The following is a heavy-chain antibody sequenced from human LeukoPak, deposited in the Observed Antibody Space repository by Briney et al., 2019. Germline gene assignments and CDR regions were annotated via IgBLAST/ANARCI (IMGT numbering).Heavy chain of an antibody. J-gene: IGHJ5*02. CDR1: GGSISSSSYY. CDR3: ARPWFGERSPVDP. V-gene: IGHV4-39*07. CDR2: IYYSGST. D-gene: IGHD3-10*01. Sequence: PSETLSLTCTVSGGSISSSSYYWGWIRQPPGKGLEWIGSIYYSGSTYYNPSLKSRVTISVDTSKNQFSLKLSSVTAADTAVYYCARPWFGERSPVDPWGQGTLVTVSS.